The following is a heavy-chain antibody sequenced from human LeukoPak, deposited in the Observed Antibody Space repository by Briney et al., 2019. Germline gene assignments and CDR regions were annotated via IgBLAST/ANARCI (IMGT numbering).Heavy chain of an antibody. Sequence: SETLSLTCAIYGGSFSGYSWSWIRQPPGKGLEWIGEINHSGGTNYNPALKRRGPISVDTSKNQFSLKLSSVTAADTAVYYCARDRTVSGPNWFDPWGQGALVTVSS. V-gene: IGHV4-34*01. CDR2: INHSGGT. CDR3: ARDRTVSGPNWFDP. D-gene: IGHD4-11*01. CDR1: GGSFSGYS. J-gene: IGHJ5*02.